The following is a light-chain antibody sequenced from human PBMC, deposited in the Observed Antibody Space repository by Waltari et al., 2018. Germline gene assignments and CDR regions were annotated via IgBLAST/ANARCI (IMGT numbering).Light chain of an antibody. J-gene: IGKJ4*01. CDR2: WAS. CDR1: RSVLYRPNNKNY. CDR3: QQFYGSPFT. Sequence: DIVMTQSPDSLAVSLGERATINCKSSRSVLYRPNNKNYLSWYQQKPGQPPKLLIYWASTRESGVPDRVSGSGSGTDFTLTISSLQAEDVALYYCQQFYGSPFTFGGGTKVEIK. V-gene: IGKV4-1*01.